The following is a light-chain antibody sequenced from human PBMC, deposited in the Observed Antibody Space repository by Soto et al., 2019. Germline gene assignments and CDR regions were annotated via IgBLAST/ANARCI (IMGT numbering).Light chain of an antibody. V-gene: IGLV3-21*02. Sequence: SYELTQPPSVSVAPGQTARITCGGNNIGSKSVHWYQQKPGQAPVLVVDEDSDRPSGIPERFSGSNSGNTATLTISRVEAGDEADYFCHVWDSSSEHVFGTGTKVTVL. CDR3: HVWDSSSEHV. CDR2: EDS. J-gene: IGLJ1*01. CDR1: NIGSKS.